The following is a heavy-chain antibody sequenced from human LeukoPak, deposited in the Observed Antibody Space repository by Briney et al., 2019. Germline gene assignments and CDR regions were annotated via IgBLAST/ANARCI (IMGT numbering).Heavy chain of an antibody. Sequence: GASVKVSCKVSGYTLTELSMHWVRQAPGKGLEWMGGFDPEDGETIYAQKFQGRVTMTEDTSTDTAYMELSSLRSEDTAVYYCATDPYLSGSGSQLDYWGQGTLVTVSS. CDR3: ATDPYLSGSGSQLDY. D-gene: IGHD1-26*01. CDR1: GYTLTELS. CDR2: FDPEDGET. V-gene: IGHV1-24*01. J-gene: IGHJ4*02.